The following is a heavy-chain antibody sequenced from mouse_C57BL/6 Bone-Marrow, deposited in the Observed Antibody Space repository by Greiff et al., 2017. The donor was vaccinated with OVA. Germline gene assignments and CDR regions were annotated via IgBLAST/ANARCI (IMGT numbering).Heavy chain of an antibody. D-gene: IGHD3-2*02. CDR2: IYPRDGST. V-gene: IGHV1-78*01. CDR1: GYTFTDHT. Sequence: VQGVESDAELVKPGASVKISCKVSGYTFTDHTIHWMKQRPEQGLEWIGYIYPRDGSTKYNEKFKGKATLTADKSSSTAYMQLNSLTSEDSAVYFCATRQLRLPAWFAYWGQGTLVTVSA. J-gene: IGHJ3*01. CDR3: ATRQLRLPAWFAY.